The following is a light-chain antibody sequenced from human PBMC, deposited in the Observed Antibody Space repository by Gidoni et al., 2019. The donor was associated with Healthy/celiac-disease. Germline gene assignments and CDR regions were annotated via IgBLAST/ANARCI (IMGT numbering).Light chain of an antibody. J-gene: IGKJ4*01. Sequence: QSVLYSSNNKNYLAWYQQKPGQPPKLLIYWASTRESGVPDRFSGSGSGTDFTLTISSLQAEDVAVYYCQQYYSTPQTFGGGTKVEIE. CDR1: QSVLYSSNNKNY. CDR2: WAS. CDR3: QQYYSTPQT. V-gene: IGKV4-1*01.